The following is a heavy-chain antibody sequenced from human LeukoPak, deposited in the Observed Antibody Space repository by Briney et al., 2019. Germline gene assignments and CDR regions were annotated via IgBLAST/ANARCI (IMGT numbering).Heavy chain of an antibody. V-gene: IGHV1-8*01. CDR1: GYTFTSYD. J-gene: IGHJ6*02. CDR2: MNPNSGNT. Sequence: ASVKVSCKASGYTFTSYDINWVRQATGQGLEWMGWMNPNSGNTGYAQKFQGRVTMTRNTSISTAYMELSSLRSEDTAVYYCARVPTPHWNDHYYYGMDVWGQGTTVTVSS. D-gene: IGHD1-1*01. CDR3: ARVPTPHWNDHYYYGMDV.